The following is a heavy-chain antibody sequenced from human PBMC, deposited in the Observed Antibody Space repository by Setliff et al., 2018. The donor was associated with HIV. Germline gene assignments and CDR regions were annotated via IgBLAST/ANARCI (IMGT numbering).Heavy chain of an antibody. D-gene: IGHD3-10*01. V-gene: IGHV1-46*01. J-gene: IGHJ3*02. Sequence: VASVKVSCKASGYTFTSSYIHWVRQAPGQGLEWMGRINPSGGSTSYAQKFQGRVTMTRDTSTSTVYMELSSLRSEDTAVYYCARGGALLGYYYGSGSYPPDAFDIWGQGTMVTVSS. CDR1: GYTFTSSY. CDR3: ARGGALLGYYYGSGSYPPDAFDI. CDR2: INPSGGST.